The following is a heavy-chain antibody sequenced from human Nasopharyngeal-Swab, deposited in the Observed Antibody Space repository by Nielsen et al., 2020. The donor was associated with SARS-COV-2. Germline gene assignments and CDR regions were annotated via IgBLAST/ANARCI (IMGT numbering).Heavy chain of an antibody. J-gene: IGHJ3*02. D-gene: IGHD2-8*01. V-gene: IGHV4-31*03. CDR3: ARATSNIVLMVYAIGAFDI. CDR2: IYYSGCT. Sequence: SETLSLTCTVSGGSISSGGYYWSWIRQHPGKGLEWIGYIYYSGCTYYNPSLKSRVTISVDTSKNQFSLKLSSVTAADTAVYYCARATSNIVLMVYAIGAFDIWGQGTMVTVSS. CDR1: GGSISSGGYY.